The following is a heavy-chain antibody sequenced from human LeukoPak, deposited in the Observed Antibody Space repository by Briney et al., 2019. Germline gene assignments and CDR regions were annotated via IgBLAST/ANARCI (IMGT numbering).Heavy chain of an antibody. CDR1: GGSISNNNYY. J-gene: IGHJ4*02. V-gene: IGHV4-39*07. Sequence: SETLSLTCTVSGGSISNNNYYWGWIRQPPGKGLEWIGSIYYSGSTYYKPSLKSRVTISVDTSKNQFSLRLSSVTAADTAVYYCARGPHYYDSSGYYFGGYYWGQGTLVTVSS. D-gene: IGHD3-22*01. CDR2: IYYSGST. CDR3: ARGPHYYDSSGYYFGGYY.